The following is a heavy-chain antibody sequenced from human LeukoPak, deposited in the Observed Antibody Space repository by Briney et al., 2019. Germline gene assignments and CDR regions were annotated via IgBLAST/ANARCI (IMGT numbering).Heavy chain of an antibody. CDR3: ASQPATAAGTFDY. J-gene: IGHJ4*02. D-gene: IGHD6-13*01. CDR2: IIPIFGTA. V-gene: IGHV1-69*13. Sequence: ASVKVSCKASGYTFTSYDINWVRQAPGQGLEWMGGIIPIFGTANYAQKFQGRVTITADESTSTAYMELSSLRSEDTAVYYCASQPATAAGTFDYWGQGTLVTVSS. CDR1: GYTFTSYD.